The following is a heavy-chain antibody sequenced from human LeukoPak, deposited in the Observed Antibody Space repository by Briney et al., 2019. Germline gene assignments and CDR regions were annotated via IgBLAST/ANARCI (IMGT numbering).Heavy chain of an antibody. Sequence: SETLSLTCTVSGGSISSYYWSWIRQPPGRGLEWIGYIYYSGSTNYNPSLKSRVTISVDTSKNQFSLKLSSVTAADTAVYYCAREVVHYDSSGYLDYWGQGTLVTVSS. V-gene: IGHV4-59*01. CDR2: IYYSGST. J-gene: IGHJ4*02. CDR3: AREVVHYDSSGYLDY. CDR1: GGSISSYY. D-gene: IGHD3-22*01.